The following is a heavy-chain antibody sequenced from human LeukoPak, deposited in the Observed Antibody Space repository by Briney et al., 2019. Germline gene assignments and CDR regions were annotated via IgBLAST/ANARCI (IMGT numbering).Heavy chain of an antibody. CDR2: MNPNSGNT. V-gene: IGHV1-8*01. CDR3: ASSITIFGVVTTDTFDY. J-gene: IGHJ4*02. D-gene: IGHD3-3*01. Sequence: ASVKVSCKASGYTFTSYDINWVRQATGQGLEWMGWMNPNSGNTGYAQKFQGRVTMTRNTSISTAYIELSSLRSEDTAVYYCASSITIFGVVTTDTFDYWGQGTLVTVSS. CDR1: GYTFTSYD.